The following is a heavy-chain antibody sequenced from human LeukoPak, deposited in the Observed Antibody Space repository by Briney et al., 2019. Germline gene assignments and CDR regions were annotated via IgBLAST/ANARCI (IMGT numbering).Heavy chain of an antibody. D-gene: IGHD5-18*01. CDR3: ARDPTRSLIQLWLQYYYYGMDV. V-gene: IGHV3-30-3*01. CDR2: ISYDGSNK. J-gene: IGHJ6*02. CDR1: GFTFSSYA. Sequence: GGSLRLSCAASGFTFSSYAMHWVRQAPGKGLEWVAVISYDGSNKYYADSVKGRFTISRDNSKNTLYLQMNSLRAEDTAVYYCARDPTRSLIQLWLQYYYYGMDVWGQGTTVTVSS.